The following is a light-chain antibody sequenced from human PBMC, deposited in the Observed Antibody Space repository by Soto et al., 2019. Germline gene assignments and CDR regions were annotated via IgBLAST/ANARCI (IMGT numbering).Light chain of an antibody. CDR1: QSVSSSY. Sequence: EIVLTQSPGTLSLSPGERATLSCRASQSVSSSYLAWYQHKPGQAPRLLISGTSSRATGIPDRFSGSGAGTDFTLTISRLEPEDFAVYYCQQYGSSLVAFGQGTKVDNK. V-gene: IGKV3-20*01. CDR2: GTS. J-gene: IGKJ1*01. CDR3: QQYGSSLVA.